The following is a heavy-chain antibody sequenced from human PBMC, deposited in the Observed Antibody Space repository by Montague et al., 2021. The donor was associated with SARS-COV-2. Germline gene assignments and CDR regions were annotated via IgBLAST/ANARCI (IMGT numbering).Heavy chain of an antibody. CDR3: ARLESSWWFFDY. J-gene: IGHJ4*02. V-gene: IGHV4-34*01. CDR1: GGSLSGYC. Sequence: SETLSLTCTVYGGSLSGYCWCWIRQPPQTGLEWMGEGNYSGDTYYNPSLTIRVTISIATSKSQISLKMTSVTAADTAVYYCARLESSWWFFDYWGQGTLVTVSS. D-gene: IGHD2-8*02. CDR2: GNYSGDT.